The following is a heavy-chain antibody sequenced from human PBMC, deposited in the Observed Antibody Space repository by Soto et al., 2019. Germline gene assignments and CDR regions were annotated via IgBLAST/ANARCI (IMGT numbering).Heavy chain of an antibody. CDR3: AGGVFDSSGYLRAAGAFDI. CDR2: ISYDGSNK. V-gene: IGHV3-30-3*01. CDR1: GFTFSSYA. J-gene: IGHJ3*02. D-gene: IGHD3-22*01. Sequence: GGSLRLSCAASGFTFSSYAMHWVRQAPGKGLEWVAVISYDGSNKYYADSVKGRFTISRDNSKNTLYLQMNSLRAEDTAVYYCAGGVFDSSGYLRAAGAFDIWGQGKRVTAS.